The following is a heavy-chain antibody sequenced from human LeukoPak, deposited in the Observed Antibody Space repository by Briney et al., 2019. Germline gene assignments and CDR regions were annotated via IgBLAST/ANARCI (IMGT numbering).Heavy chain of an antibody. CDR1: VGSISSSSYY. CDR3: ARLSYSRVEYFDY. J-gene: IGHJ4*02. Sequence: SETLSLTCTVSVGSISSSSYYWVWIRQPPGKGLEWIGSIYYSGSTYYNPSLKSRVTISVDTSKNQFSLKLSSVTAADTAVYYCARLSYSRVEYFDYWGQGTLVTVSS. CDR2: IYYSGST. D-gene: IGHD3-22*01. V-gene: IGHV4-39*01.